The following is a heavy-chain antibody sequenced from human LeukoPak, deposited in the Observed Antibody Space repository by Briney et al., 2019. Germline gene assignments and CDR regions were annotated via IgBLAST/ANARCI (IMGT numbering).Heavy chain of an antibody. CDR3: ARGSWQLVRVRSWFDP. CDR1: GYTLTELS. V-gene: IGHV1-24*01. D-gene: IGHD6-6*01. CDR2: FDPEDGET. J-gene: IGHJ5*02. Sequence: APVKVSCKVSGYTLTELSMHWVRQAPGKGLEWMGGFDPEDGETIYAQKFQGRVTMTEDTSTDTAYMELSSLRSEDTAVYYCARGSWQLVRVRSWFDPWGQGTLVTVSS.